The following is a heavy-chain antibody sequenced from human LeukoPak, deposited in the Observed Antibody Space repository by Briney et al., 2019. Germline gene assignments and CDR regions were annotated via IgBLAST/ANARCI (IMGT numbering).Heavy chain of an antibody. Sequence: SETLSLTCTVSGGSISSSSYYWVWLRQPPGKELEWIGSIYYSGSTYYNPSLKSRVTISVDTSKNQFSLKLTYVTDTDTAVYYCARQDYYDSSGYLFDYWGQGTLVTVSS. J-gene: IGHJ4*02. CDR1: GGSISSSSYY. CDR3: ARQDYYDSSGYLFDY. V-gene: IGHV4-39*01. CDR2: IYYSGST. D-gene: IGHD3-22*01.